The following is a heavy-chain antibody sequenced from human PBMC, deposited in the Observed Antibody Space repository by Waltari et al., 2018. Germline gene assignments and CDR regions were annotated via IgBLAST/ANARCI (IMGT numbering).Heavy chain of an antibody. CDR2: IEHSGRT. J-gene: IGHJ4*02. Sequence: QVQLQESGPGLVKPSETLSLTCAVSGYSISSGYYWGWIRQPPGKGRDGIGSIEHSGRTYYNPSRKSRGTISVDTSKNPFSLKLSSVNAADTAVYYCARQESSSWYYWGQGTLVTVSS. D-gene: IGHD6-13*01. CDR1: GYSISSGYY. CDR3: ARQESSSWYY. V-gene: IGHV4-38-2*01.